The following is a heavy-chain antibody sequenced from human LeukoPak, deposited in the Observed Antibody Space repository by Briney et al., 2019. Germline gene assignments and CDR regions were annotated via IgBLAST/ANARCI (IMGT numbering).Heavy chain of an antibody. CDR3: ARVTGVAVPGDYYYYMDV. Sequence: ASVNVSCKASGYTFTSYDINWVRQATGQGLEWMGWMNPNSGNTGYVQKFQGRVTMTMTTSISTAYMELSSLRSEDTAVYYCARVTGVAVPGDYYYYMDVWGKGTTVTISS. CDR2: MNPNSGNT. J-gene: IGHJ6*03. CDR1: GYTFTSYD. V-gene: IGHV1-8*01. D-gene: IGHD6-19*01.